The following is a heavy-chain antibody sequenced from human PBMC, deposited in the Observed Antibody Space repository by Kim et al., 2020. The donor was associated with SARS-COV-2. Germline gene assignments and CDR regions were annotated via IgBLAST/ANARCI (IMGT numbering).Heavy chain of an antibody. Sequence: SETLSLTCAVSGGYLSGYCWTWIRQAPEKGLEWVGEVNHGGIPNYNPSLKGRVTVSEDSSRNQFSLRLASMSAADAGFYFCARVLCYSDYWYFALWGRGT. CDR3: ARVLCYSDYWYFAL. D-gene: IGHD2-15*01. J-gene: IGHJ2*01. V-gene: IGHV4-34*01. CDR2: VNHGGIP. CDR1: GGYLSGYC.